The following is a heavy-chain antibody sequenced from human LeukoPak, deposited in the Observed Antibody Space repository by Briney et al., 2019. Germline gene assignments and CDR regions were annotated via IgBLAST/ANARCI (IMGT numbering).Heavy chain of an antibody. Sequence: PGGFLRLSCAASGLTFSNYWMHWVRHAPGKGLVWVSYVDNGGSGREYADSVKGRFTISRDNVKSMVYLQMNSLRAEDTAVYYCARGGYGTGIDYWGQGTLVTVSS. CDR3: ARGGYGTGIDY. CDR2: VDNGGSGR. D-gene: IGHD2-8*02. V-gene: IGHV3-74*03. J-gene: IGHJ4*02. CDR1: GLTFSNYW.